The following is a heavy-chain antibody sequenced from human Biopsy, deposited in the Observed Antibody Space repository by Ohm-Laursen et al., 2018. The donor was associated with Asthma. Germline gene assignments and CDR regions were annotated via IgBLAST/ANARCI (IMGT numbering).Heavy chain of an antibody. CDR1: GFVFSQCG. Sequence: SLRLSCAASGFVFSQCGMHWVRQGPGKGLEWVALVSSDGHNKYYKDSVKGRFTISRDNSKLRLYLEINSLRVEDSAVYYCARESGQDSGGTGAFDRWGQGIMVAVSS. V-gene: IGHV3-30*03. D-gene: IGHD4-23*01. CDR3: ARESGQDSGGTGAFDR. J-gene: IGHJ3*02. CDR2: VSSDGHNK.